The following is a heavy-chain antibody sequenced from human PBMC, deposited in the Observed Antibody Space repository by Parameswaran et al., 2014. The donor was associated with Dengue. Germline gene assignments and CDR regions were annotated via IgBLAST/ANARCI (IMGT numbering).Heavy chain of an antibody. CDR2: ISSSSSYI. V-gene: IGHV3-21*01. Sequence: KWIRQPPGKGLEWVSSISSSSSYIYYADSVKGRFTISRDNAKNSLYLQMNSLRAEDTAVYYCARVEGDYGDFSPYYFDYWGQGTLVTVSS. D-gene: IGHD4-17*01. J-gene: IGHJ4*02. CDR3: ARVEGDYGDFSPYYFDY.